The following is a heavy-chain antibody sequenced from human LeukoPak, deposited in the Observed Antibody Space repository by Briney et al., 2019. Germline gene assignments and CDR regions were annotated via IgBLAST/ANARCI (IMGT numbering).Heavy chain of an antibody. D-gene: IGHD6-19*01. CDR2: MNPNNGNT. J-gene: IGHJ1*01. CDR3: TRGGPVAGTHKYFQH. V-gene: IGHV1-8*01. Sequence: MXXMNPNNGNTDYAQKFQGRVTLTRNTSISTAYMELSSLRSEDTAVYYCTRGGPVAGTHKYFQHWGQGTLVTVSS.